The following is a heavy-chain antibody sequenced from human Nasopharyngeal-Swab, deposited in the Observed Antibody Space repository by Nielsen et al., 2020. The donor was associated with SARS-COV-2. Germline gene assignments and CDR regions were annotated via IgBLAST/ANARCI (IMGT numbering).Heavy chain of an antibody. Sequence: SETLSLTCTVSGGSISSSSYYWGWIRQPPGKGVEWIGSIYYSGSTYYSPSLKSRVTFSVDTSKNQFSLKLSSVTAADTAVYYCARGGVEDGYNYGGGIDYWGQGTLVTVSS. D-gene: IGHD5-24*01. CDR1: GGSISSSSYY. CDR2: IYYSGST. V-gene: IGHV4-39*01. CDR3: ARGGVEDGYNYGGGIDY. J-gene: IGHJ4*02.